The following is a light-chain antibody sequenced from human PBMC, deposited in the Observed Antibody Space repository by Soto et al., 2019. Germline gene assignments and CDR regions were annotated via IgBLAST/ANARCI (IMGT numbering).Light chain of an antibody. V-gene: IGKV1-39*01. Sequence: IEMTLSPSSLSASVKDRVTITCRASQNIRNYLNWYQQKPGKAPKLLIYAASSLQIGVPSRFSGSGSVTDFTLTISSLQPEAFPTYYCHQSYSTVITSGQGTRLEIK. CDR2: AAS. J-gene: IGKJ5*01. CDR3: HQSYSTVIT. CDR1: QNIRNY.